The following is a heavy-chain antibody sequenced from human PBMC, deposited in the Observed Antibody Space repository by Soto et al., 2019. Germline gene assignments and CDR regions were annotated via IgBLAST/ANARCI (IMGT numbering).Heavy chain of an antibody. V-gene: IGHV1-69*13. CDR2: IIPIFGTA. D-gene: IGHD6-19*01. CDR3: ARDLGSGWYNY. J-gene: IGHJ4*02. CDR1: GDTFGRFT. Sequence: SVKVSCKASGDTFGRFTINWVRQAPGQGLEWMGGIIPIFGTANYAQNFQGRVTIAADESTNTAYMELSSLRSEDTAVYYCARDLGSGWYNYWGQGTLVTVSS.